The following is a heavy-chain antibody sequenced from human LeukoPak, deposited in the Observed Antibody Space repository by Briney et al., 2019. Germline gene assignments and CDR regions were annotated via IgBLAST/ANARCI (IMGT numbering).Heavy chain of an antibody. J-gene: IGHJ4*02. Sequence: GGSPRLSCAASGFTFSSYAMSWVRQAPGKGLEWVSAISGSGGSTYYADSVKGRFTISRDNSKNTLYLQMNSLRAEDTAVYYCAKSYCSSTSCYGYYFDYWGQGTLVTVSS. D-gene: IGHD2-2*01. CDR2: ISGSGGST. CDR1: GFTFSSYA. V-gene: IGHV3-23*01. CDR3: AKSYCSSTSCYGYYFDY.